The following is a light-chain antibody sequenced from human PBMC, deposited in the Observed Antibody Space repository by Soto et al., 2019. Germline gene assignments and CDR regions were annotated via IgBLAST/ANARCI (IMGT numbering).Light chain of an antibody. CDR2: GAP. V-gene: IGKV3-15*01. J-gene: IGKJ2*01. CDR3: QQYNRWPPLYT. Sequence: EIVMTQSPATLSVSPGERATLSCRASQSVSINLAWYQQRPGQAPRLLIYGAPTRATGIPARFSGSGSGTEFTLTISSLQSEDFAVYYCQQYNRWPPLYTFGQGTKVEIK. CDR1: QSVSIN.